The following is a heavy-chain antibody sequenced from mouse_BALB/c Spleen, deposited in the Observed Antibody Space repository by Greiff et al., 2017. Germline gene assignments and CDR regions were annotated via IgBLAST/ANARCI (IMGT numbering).Heavy chain of an antibody. CDR1: GFSLTGYG. Sequence: QVQLKESGPGLVAPSQSLSITCTVSGFSLTGYGVNWVRQPPGQGLEWLGMIWGDGSTDYNSALKSRLSISKDNSKSQVFLKMNSLQTDDTARYYFARGESYCRYDKETWFAYWGQGTLVTVSA. J-gene: IGHJ3*01. CDR3: ARGESYCRYDKETWFAY. CDR2: IWGDGST. D-gene: IGHD2-14*01. V-gene: IGHV2-6-7*01.